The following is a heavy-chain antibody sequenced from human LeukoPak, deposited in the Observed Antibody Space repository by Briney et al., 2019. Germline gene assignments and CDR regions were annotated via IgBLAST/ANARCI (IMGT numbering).Heavy chain of an antibody. V-gene: IGHV3-30*02. CDR1: GFTFSSYG. J-gene: IGHJ4*02. Sequence: GGSLRLSCAASGFTFSSYGMHWVRQAPGKGLEWVAFIRNDGSNKYYADSVKGRFTISRDNSKNTLYLQMNSLRAEDTAVYYCAKDQCPFWSGYSGAYCDYWGQGTLVTVSS. D-gene: IGHD3-3*01. CDR2: IRNDGSNK. CDR3: AKDQCPFWSGYSGAYCDY.